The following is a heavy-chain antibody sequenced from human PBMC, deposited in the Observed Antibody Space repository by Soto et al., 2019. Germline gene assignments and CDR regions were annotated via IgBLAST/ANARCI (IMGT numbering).Heavy chain of an antibody. CDR3: ARVGYCSSSNCYGYFDF. V-gene: IGHV3-23*01. Sequence: GGSLRHSCAASEFTFSSYPMSWVRQAPGKGLEWVSAISSSGGSTYYADSVKGRVTISRDNAKNTLYLQMNSLRAEDTAVYYCARVGYCSSSNCYGYFDFWGPGTLVTVSS. D-gene: IGHD2-2*03. CDR1: EFTFSSYP. J-gene: IGHJ4*02. CDR2: ISSSGGST.